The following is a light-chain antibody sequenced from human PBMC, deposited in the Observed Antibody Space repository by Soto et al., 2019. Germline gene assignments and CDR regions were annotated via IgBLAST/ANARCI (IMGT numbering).Light chain of an antibody. CDR3: CSYAGAYRDV. CDR1: TSDVGAYSF. V-gene: IGLV2-11*01. CDR2: DVN. Sequence: QSALTQPRSVSGSPGQSITISCTGSTSDVGAYSFASWYQQHPGAAPKLLIHDVNKRPPGVPDRFSASKSGNTASLTISGLQAEDEADYFCCSYAGAYRDVFGSGTKVTVL. J-gene: IGLJ1*01.